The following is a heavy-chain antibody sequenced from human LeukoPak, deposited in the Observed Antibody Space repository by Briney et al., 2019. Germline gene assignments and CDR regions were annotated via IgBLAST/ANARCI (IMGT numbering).Heavy chain of an antibody. V-gene: IGHV3-30*04. Sequence: GGSLRLSCAASGFTFSSYAMHWVRQAPGKGLEWVAVISYDGSNKYYADSVKGRFTISRDNSKNTLYLQMNSLRAEDTAVYCCARDGITKLIQLWSYLLFSSVDYWGQGTLVTVSS. CDR2: ISYDGSNK. D-gene: IGHD5-18*01. CDR3: ARDGITKLIQLWSYLLFSSVDY. CDR1: GFTFSSYA. J-gene: IGHJ4*02.